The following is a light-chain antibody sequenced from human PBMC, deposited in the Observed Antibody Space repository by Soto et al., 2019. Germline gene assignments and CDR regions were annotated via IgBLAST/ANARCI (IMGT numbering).Light chain of an antibody. Sequence: EIELTQSPCTLSLSPGERVTISCRASQSVSSSLAWYQQKPGQAPRLLIYGASSRATGIPDRFSGSGSGTDFAFTISILEPEDVAVYYCQQYGYSTSLTFGGGTKVDIK. CDR1: QSVSSS. CDR3: QQYGYSTSLT. CDR2: GAS. V-gene: IGKV3-20*01. J-gene: IGKJ4*01.